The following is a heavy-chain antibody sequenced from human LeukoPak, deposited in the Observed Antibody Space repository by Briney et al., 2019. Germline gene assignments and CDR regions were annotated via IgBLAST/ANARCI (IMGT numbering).Heavy chain of an antibody. CDR1: GFTFSSYG. V-gene: IGHV3-74*01. Sequence: GGSLRLSCAASGFTFSSYGMHWVRQVPGEGLVWVSRINSDGSTSTYADSVKGRFTISRDNAKNTLYLQMNSLRADDTAVYYCARDLRLWDLDFWGQGTLVTVSS. D-gene: IGHD5-18*01. CDR2: INSDGSTS. J-gene: IGHJ4*02. CDR3: ARDLRLWDLDF.